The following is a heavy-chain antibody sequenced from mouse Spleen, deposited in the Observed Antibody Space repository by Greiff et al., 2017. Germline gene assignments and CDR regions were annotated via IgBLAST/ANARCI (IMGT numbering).Heavy chain of an antibody. CDR2: ISSGGSYT. D-gene: IGHD2-1*01. J-gene: IGHJ4*01. V-gene: IGHV5-6*02. CDR1: GFTFSSYG. CDR3: ARGAYGNYMDY. Sequence: EVKLVESGGDLVKPRGSLKLSCAASGFTFSSYGMSWVRQTPDKRLEWVATISSGGSYTYYPDSVKGRFTISRDNAKNTLYLQMSSLKSEDTAMYYCARGAYGNYMDYWGQGTSVTVSS.